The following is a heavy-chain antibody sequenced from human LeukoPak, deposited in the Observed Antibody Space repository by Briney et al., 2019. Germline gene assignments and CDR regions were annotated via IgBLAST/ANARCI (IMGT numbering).Heavy chain of an antibody. Sequence: ASVKVSCKASGYTFTSYVISWVGQAPGQGLEWMGWISAYNGNTNYAQKLQGRVTMTTDTSTSTAYMELSRLRSDDTAVYYCATLYIVVVPAAIGEYDAFDIWGQGTMVTVSS. J-gene: IGHJ3*02. CDR3: ATLYIVVVPAAIGEYDAFDI. CDR1: GYTFTSYV. V-gene: IGHV1-18*01. CDR2: ISAYNGNT. D-gene: IGHD2-2*01.